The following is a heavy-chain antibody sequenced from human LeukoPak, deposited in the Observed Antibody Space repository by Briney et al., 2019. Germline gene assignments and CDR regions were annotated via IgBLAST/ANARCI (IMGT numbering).Heavy chain of an antibody. CDR2: IKSKSDRETA. V-gene: IGHV3-15*01. CDR3: TASGV. CDR1: GLTFSNAL. D-gene: IGHD7-27*01. J-gene: IGHJ4*02. Sequence: PGGSLRLSCVASGLTFSNALVTWVRQAPGKGLEWVGHIKSKSDRETADYAAPVKGRFTISRDDSKNTVYLQMNSLKTEDTAVYYCTASGVWGQGTLVTVSS.